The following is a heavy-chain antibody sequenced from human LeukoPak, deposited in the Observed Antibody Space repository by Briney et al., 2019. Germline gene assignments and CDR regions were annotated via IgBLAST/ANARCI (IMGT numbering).Heavy chain of an antibody. D-gene: IGHD2-21*02. CDR3: ARDFNSGDCYF. CDR2: LSYDGSSK. J-gene: IGHJ4*02. V-gene: IGHV3-30-3*01. Sequence: PGGSLRLSCAASGFTFSIYAMHWVRQAPGKGLEWVAVLSYDGSSKYYADSVKGRFTISRDNSKNTLYLQMNSLRAEDTAVYYCARDFNSGDCYFGGQGTLVTVSS. CDR1: GFTFSIYA.